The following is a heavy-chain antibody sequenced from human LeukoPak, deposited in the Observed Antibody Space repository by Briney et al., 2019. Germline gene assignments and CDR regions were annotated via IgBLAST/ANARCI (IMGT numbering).Heavy chain of an antibody. V-gene: IGHV4-4*02. Sequence: SGTLSLTCAVSGGSISSSNWWSWVRQHPGKGLEWIGYIYYSGSTYYNPSLKSRVTISVDTSKNQFSLKLSSVTAADTAVYYCARAVLAYCGGDCYSLNWFDPWGQGTLVTVSS. J-gene: IGHJ5*02. CDR2: IYYSGST. CDR1: GGSISSSNW. D-gene: IGHD2-21*02. CDR3: ARAVLAYCGGDCYSLNWFDP.